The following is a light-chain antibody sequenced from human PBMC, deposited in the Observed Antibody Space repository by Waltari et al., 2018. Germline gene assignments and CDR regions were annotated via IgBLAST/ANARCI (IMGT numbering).Light chain of an antibody. J-gene: IGLJ2*01. CDR2: DVT. Sequence: QSALTQPRSVSGSPGQSVTISCSGTSGDVGGYNYVSWYQQLPGKAPTLMIYDVTKRPSGVPDRFSGSKSGNTAFLTISGLQAEDEADYYCCSYAGSHTFVVFGGGTKVTVL. CDR3: CSYAGSHTFVV. CDR1: SGDVGGYNY. V-gene: IGLV2-11*01.